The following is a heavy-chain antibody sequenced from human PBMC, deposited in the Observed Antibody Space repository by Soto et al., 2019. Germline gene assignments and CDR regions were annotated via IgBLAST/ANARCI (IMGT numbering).Heavy chain of an antibody. J-gene: IGHJ6*02. CDR3: ARARNGMDV. CDR1: GGSFSGYY. V-gene: IGHV4-34*01. Sequence: SETLSLTCAVYGGSFSGYYWTWIRQPPGTGLEWIGEIYHSGSTNYNPSLKSRVTISVDKSKNQFSLKLSSVTAADTAVYYCARARNGMDVWGQGTTVTVSS. CDR2: IYHSGST.